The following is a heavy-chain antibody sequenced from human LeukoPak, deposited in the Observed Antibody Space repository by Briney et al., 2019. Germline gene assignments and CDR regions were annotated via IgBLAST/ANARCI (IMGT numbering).Heavy chain of an antibody. Sequence: PSQTLSLTCTVSGGSISSGDYYWSWIRQPPGKGLEWIGYIYYSGSTYYNPSLKSRVTISVDTSKNQFSLKLSSVTAADTAVYYCARVALELLPNWFDPWGQGALVTVYS. CDR3: ARVALELLPNWFDP. CDR2: IYYSGST. CDR1: GGSISSGDYY. D-gene: IGHD1-26*01. V-gene: IGHV4-30-4*01. J-gene: IGHJ5*02.